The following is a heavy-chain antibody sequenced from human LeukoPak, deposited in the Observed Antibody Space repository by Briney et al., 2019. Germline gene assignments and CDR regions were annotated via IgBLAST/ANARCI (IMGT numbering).Heavy chain of an antibody. CDR3: AKDRNRPDIVVVVAGDY. Sequence: PGGSLRLSCAASGFTVSSNYMSWVRQAPGKGLEWVSVIYSGGSTYYADSVKGRFTISRDNSKNTLYLQMNSLRAEDTAVYYCAKDRNRPDIVVVVAGDYWGQGTLVTVSS. V-gene: IGHV3-66*01. CDR1: GFTVSSNY. J-gene: IGHJ4*02. CDR2: IYSGGST. D-gene: IGHD2-15*01.